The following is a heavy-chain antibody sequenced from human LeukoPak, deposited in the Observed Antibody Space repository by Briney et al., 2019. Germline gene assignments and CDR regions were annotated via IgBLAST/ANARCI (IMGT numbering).Heavy chain of an antibody. Sequence: GGSLRLSCAASGFTFSSYAMHWVRQAPGKGLEYVSAISSNGGSTYYANSVKGRFTISRDNSKNTLYLQMGSLRAEDMAVYYCARQVYDFWSGYYSDYWGQGTLVTVSS. CDR3: ARQVYDFWSGYYSDY. D-gene: IGHD3-3*01. J-gene: IGHJ4*02. CDR2: ISSNGGST. V-gene: IGHV3-64*01. CDR1: GFTFSSYA.